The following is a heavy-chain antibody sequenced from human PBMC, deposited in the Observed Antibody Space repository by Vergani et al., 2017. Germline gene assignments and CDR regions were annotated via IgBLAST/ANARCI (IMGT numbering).Heavy chain of an antibody. D-gene: IGHD3-10*01. Sequence: QVHLVESGGGVVQPGRSLRLSCVVSGFTSSSYGMHWVRQAPGKGLEWVAVISHDGTQKYYADSVKGRFTISRDNSKSTLYLIMNSLRTEDTAVYYCVTKTCDPSGYQKGYFGEWGQGTLVTVS. CDR3: VTKTCDPSGYQKGYFGE. CDR2: ISHDGTQK. J-gene: IGHJ4*02. V-gene: IGHV3-30*03. CDR1: GFTSSSYG.